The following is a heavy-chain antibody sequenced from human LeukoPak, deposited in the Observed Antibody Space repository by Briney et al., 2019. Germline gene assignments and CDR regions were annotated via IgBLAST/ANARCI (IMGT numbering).Heavy chain of an antibody. D-gene: IGHD3-10*01. CDR3: ARDLGVRGVPEYFDY. CDR1: GGSISSYY. Sequence: PSETLSLTCTVSGGSISSYYWSWIRQPPGKGLEWIGYIYYSGSTNYNPSLKSRVTISVDTSKNQFSLKLSSVTAADTAVYYCARDLGVRGVPEYFDYWGQGTLVTVSS. V-gene: IGHV4-59*01. CDR2: IYYSGST. J-gene: IGHJ4*02.